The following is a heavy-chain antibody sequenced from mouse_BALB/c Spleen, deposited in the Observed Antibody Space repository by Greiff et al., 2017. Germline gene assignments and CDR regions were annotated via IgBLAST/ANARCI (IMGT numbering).Heavy chain of an antibody. CDR3: ARDRGTTVVAYYAMDY. V-gene: IGHV2-9*02. Sequence: VQLKESGPGLVAPSQSLSITCTVSGFSLTSYGVHWVRQPPGKGLEWLGVIWAGGSTNYNSALMSRLSISKDNSKSQVFLKMNSLQTDDTAMYYCARDRGTTVVAYYAMDYWGQGTSVTVSS. J-gene: IGHJ4*01. D-gene: IGHD1-1*01. CDR1: GFSLTSYG. CDR2: IWAGGST.